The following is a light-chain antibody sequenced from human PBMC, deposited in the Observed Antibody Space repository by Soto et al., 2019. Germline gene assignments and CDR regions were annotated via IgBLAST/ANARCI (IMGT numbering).Light chain of an antibody. CDR3: AAWDDTLYAHV. V-gene: IGLV1-44*01. CDR1: DSNIGRNA. CDR2: SYT. Sequence: QSVLTQPPSASGTPGQRVTVSCSGSDSNIGRNAVNWYRQLPGTAPKLLIFSYTQRPSGVPDRFSGSKSGTSASLTISGLQSEDEADYYCAAWDDTLYAHVFGSGTKLTVL. J-gene: IGLJ1*01.